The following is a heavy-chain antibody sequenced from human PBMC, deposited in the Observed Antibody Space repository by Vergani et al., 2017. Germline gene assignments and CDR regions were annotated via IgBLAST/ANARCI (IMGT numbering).Heavy chain of an antibody. D-gene: IGHD6-25*01. Sequence: QVQLQQWGAGLLKPSETLSLTCAVYGGSFSGYYWSWIRQPPGKGLEWIGYIYYSGSTYYNPSLKSRVTISVDTSKNQFSLKLSSVTAADTAVYYCARVPPSQNRSAYNWFDPWGQGTLVTVSS. CDR2: IYYSGST. CDR1: GGSFSGYY. V-gene: IGHV4-34*01. CDR3: ARVPPSQNRSAYNWFDP. J-gene: IGHJ5*02.